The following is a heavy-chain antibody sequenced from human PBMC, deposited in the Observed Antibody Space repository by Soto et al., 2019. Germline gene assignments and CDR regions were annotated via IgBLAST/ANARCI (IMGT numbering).Heavy chain of an antibody. J-gene: IGHJ4*02. CDR2: FDPEDGET. Sequence: ASVKVSCKVSGYTLTKLSMHWVLQAPGKGLEWMGGFDPEDGETIYAQKFQGRVTMTEDTSTDTAYMELSNLRSEDTAVYYCANSTTMITFGALDYWGQGTLVTVSS. D-gene: IGHD3-16*01. V-gene: IGHV1-24*01. CDR1: GYTLTKLS. CDR3: ANSTTMITFGALDY.